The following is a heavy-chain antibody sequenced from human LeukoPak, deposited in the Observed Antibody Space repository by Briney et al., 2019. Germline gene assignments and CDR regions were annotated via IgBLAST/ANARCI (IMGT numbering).Heavy chain of an antibody. CDR3: AKAATWAYNWFDP. D-gene: IGHD1-26*01. J-gene: IGHJ5*02. Sequence: GGSLRLSCAASELTFNSNAMSWVRQAPGKGLEWVSGISGSGSTTYYADSVKGRFTISRDNSKNTLYLQMNSLRGDDTDVYYCAKAATWAYNWFDPWGQGTLVTVSS. CDR1: ELTFNSNA. CDR2: ISGSGSTT. V-gene: IGHV3-23*01.